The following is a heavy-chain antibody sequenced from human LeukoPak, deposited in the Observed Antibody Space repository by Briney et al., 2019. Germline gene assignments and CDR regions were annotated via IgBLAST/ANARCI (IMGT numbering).Heavy chain of an antibody. Sequence: GGSLRLSCAASGFTFNIYPMHWVRQAPGEGPEWVAVTLYDGSSTDYADSVKGRFTMSRDNAKNTLYLQMSSLRPEDTGIYYCARGNVAVARNLIDFWGQGTLVTVSS. CDR3: ARGNVAVARNLIDF. D-gene: IGHD6-19*01. V-gene: IGHV3-30*04. CDR1: GFTFNIYP. CDR2: TLYDGSST. J-gene: IGHJ4*02.